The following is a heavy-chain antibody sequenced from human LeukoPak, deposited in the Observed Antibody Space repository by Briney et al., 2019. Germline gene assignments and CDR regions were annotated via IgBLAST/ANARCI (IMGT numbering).Heavy chain of an antibody. CDR3: ARARTAVAGRPKDYFDY. CDR2: INPNSGGT. V-gene: IGHV1-2*02. Sequence: ASVKVSCKASGYTFTGYYMHWVRQAPGQGLEWMGWINPNSGGTNYAQKFQGRVTMTRDTSISTAYMELSRLRSDDTAVYYCARARTAVAGRPKDYFDYWGQGTLVTVSS. J-gene: IGHJ4*02. CDR1: GYTFTGYY. D-gene: IGHD6-19*01.